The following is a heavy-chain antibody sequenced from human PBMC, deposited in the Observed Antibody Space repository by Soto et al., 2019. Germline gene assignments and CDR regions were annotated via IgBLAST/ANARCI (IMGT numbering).Heavy chain of an antibody. Sequence: LXLTCASSGFTFSSYGMHWVRQAPVKGLEWVAVIWYDGSNKYYADSVKGRFTISRDNSKNTLYLQMNSLRAEDTAVYYCARGYYDSSGYSYFDYWGQGTLVTVSS. CDR3: ARGYYDSSGYSYFDY. CDR1: GFTFSSYG. CDR2: IWYDGSNK. D-gene: IGHD3-22*01. V-gene: IGHV3-33*01. J-gene: IGHJ4*02.